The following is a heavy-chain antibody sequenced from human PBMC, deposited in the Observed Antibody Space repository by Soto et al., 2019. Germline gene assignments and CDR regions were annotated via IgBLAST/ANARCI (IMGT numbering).Heavy chain of an antibody. V-gene: IGHV3-64*01. CDR2: ISSNGGST. CDR3: ARDQNCSSTSCRTGGAFDI. J-gene: IGHJ3*02. CDR1: GFTFSSYA. D-gene: IGHD2-2*01. Sequence: EVQLVESGGGLVQPGGSLRLSCAASGFTFSSYAMHWVRQAPGKGLEYVSAISSNGGSTYYANSVKGRFTISRDNSKNALYLQMGSLRAEDMAVDYCARDQNCSSTSCRTGGAFDIWGQGTMVTVSS.